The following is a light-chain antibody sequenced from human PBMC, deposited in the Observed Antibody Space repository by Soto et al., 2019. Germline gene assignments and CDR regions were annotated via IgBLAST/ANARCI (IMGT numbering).Light chain of an antibody. V-gene: IGKV1-5*03. J-gene: IGKJ1*01. CDR3: QQYNSYWT. CDR1: QSISSW. CDR2: KAS. Sequence: DIQMTQSPSTLSASVGDRVTITCRASQSISSWLAWYQQKPGKAPKLLIYKASSLESGVPSRFSGSGSGTEFTITRSSLQPDDFATYYCQQYNSYWTFGQGTKVEIK.